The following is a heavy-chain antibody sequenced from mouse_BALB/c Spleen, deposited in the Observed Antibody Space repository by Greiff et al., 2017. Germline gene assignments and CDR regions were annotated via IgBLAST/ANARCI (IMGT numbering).Heavy chain of an antibody. V-gene: IGHV1-7*01. Sequence: VQLQQSGADLAKPGASVKMSCKASGYTFTSYWMPWVKQRPGQGLEWIGYINPSTGSTEYNQKFKDKATLTADKSSSTAFMQLSSLTSEDSAVYYCAIYWDDGYPYFDYWGQGTTLTVSA. D-gene: IGHD2-3*01. J-gene: IGHJ2*01. CDR3: AIYWDDGYPYFDY. CDR1: GYTFTSYW. CDR2: INPSTGST.